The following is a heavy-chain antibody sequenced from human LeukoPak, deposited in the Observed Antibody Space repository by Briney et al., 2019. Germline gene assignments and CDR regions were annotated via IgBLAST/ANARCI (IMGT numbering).Heavy chain of an antibody. CDR1: GFSLSTNGVG. Sequence: SGPTLIHPTPALTLTFTFSGFSLSTNGVGVGWIRQPPVKALEWLRFIDWNDDKRYSPSLKSSLTITNDPSKNRVVLTMTNMDPVDTGTYYCAHRYFYDNSGYPVWGQGTLVTVSS. J-gene: IGHJ4*02. CDR3: AHRYFYDNSGYPV. V-gene: IGHV2-5*01. D-gene: IGHD3-22*01. CDR2: IDWNDDK.